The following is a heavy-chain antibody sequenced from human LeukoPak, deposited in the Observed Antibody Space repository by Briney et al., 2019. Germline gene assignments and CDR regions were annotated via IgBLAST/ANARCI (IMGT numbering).Heavy chain of an antibody. CDR3: ARRYYYGSGSHFDS. CDR2: ISNTGITI. V-gene: IGHV3-11*01. CDR1: GLVFSDYY. Sequence: GGSLRLSGAALGLVFSDYYMSWVGQAPGKGLEWLSYISNTGITIDYADSVKGRFTISRDNAKTSLYLQMNSLRAEDTAVYYCARRYYYGSGSHFDSWGQGTPVTVSS. D-gene: IGHD3-10*01. J-gene: IGHJ4*02.